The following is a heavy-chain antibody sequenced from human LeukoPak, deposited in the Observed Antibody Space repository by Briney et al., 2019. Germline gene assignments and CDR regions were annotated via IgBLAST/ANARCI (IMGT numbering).Heavy chain of an antibody. V-gene: IGHV3-74*01. CDR2: INGDGSWT. D-gene: IGHD2/OR15-2a*01. CDR3: VSFYETY. J-gene: IGHJ4*02. CDR1: GNYW. Sequence: GGSLRLSYAASGNYWMHWVRQVPGKGLVWVSHINGDGSWTSYTDSVKGRFTISKDNAKNTVYLQMNSLRAEDTAVYYCVSFYETYWGRGTLVTVSS.